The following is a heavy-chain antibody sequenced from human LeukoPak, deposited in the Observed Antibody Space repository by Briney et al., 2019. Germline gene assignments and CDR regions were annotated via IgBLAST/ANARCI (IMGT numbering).Heavy chain of an antibody. D-gene: IGHD5-18*01. CDR1: GFTFSSYW. J-gene: IGHJ4*02. Sequence: GGSLRLSCAASGFTFSSYWMHWVRQAPGKGLVWVSRINSDGSSTSYADSVKGRFTISRDNAKNTLHLQMNSLRAEDTAVYYCAREGIQLWSNFDYWGQGTLVTVSS. CDR3: AREGIQLWSNFDY. V-gene: IGHV3-74*01. CDR2: INSDGSST.